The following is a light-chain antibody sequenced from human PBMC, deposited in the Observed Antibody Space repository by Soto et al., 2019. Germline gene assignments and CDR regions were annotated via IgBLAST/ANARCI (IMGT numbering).Light chain of an antibody. CDR3: QQYYDWPIT. CDR2: GAS. Sequence: ELVMTQSPATLSVSPGERATVSCRAGQSISNLLAWYQQKPGQAPRLLMYGASTRATGFPDRFSGGGSGAEFTLTISSLHSEDFAVYYCQQYYDWPITFGQGTRLEIK. CDR1: QSISNL. J-gene: IGKJ5*01. V-gene: IGKV3-15*01.